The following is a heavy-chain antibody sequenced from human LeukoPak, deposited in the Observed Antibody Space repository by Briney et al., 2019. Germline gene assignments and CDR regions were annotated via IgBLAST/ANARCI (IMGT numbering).Heavy chain of an antibody. CDR2: IYYSGST. CDR3: ARPSGYYDSSGYYYPAAFDI. V-gene: IGHV4-59*01. CDR1: GGSISSYY. D-gene: IGHD3-22*01. J-gene: IGHJ3*02. Sequence: SQTLSLTCTVSGGSISSYYWSWIRQPPGKGLEWIGYIYYSGSTNYNPSLKSRVTISVDTSKNQFSLKLSSVTAADTAVYYCARPSGYYDSSGYYYPAAFDIWGQGTMVTVSS.